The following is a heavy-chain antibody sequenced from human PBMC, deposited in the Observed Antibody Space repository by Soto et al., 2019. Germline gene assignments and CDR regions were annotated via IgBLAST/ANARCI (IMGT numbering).Heavy chain of an antibody. CDR1: GFTFSSYA. CDR2: ISGSGDST. J-gene: IGHJ4*02. D-gene: IGHD1-26*01. Sequence: EVQLLESGGGLVQPGGSLRLSCAASGFTFSSYAMRWVRQAPVKGLEWVSAISGSGDSTYYADYVKGRFTISRDNSKNTLYLQMHSLRAEDTALYYWARRGSGSYYDYWGQGNLVTVS. V-gene: IGHV3-23*01. CDR3: ARRGSGSYYDY.